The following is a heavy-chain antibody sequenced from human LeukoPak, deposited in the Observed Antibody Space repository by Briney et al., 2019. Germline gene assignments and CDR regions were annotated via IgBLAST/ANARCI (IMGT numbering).Heavy chain of an antibody. V-gene: IGHV6-1*01. CDR3: ARGKYTSFDN. J-gene: IGHJ4*02. Sequence: SQTLSLTCDISGDSLFTNGVAWNWIRQSPSRGLEWLGRTYYRPEWSFDYAVSVKSRISINADTSKNQFSLQLSSVTPEDTAVYYCARGKYTSFDNWGQGTLVTVSS. CDR2: TYYRPEWSF. CDR1: GDSLFTNGVA. D-gene: IGHD2-2*01.